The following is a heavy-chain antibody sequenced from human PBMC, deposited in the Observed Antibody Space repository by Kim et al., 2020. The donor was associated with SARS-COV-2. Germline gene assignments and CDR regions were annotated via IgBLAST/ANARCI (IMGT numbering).Heavy chain of an antibody. D-gene: IGHD1-26*01. CDR2: SKQLGGT. CDR3: AGLGGNTQMGYNWFDP. Sequence: WMGASKQLGGTKYDPSLKSGVTISVDTSRNQFSLRLSYVAAADKGVYYCAGLGGNTQMGYNWFDPWGQGTLVTVSS. V-gene: IGHV4-34*01. J-gene: IGHJ5*02.